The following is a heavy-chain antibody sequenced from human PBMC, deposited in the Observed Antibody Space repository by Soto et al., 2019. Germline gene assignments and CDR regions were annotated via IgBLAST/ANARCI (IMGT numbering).Heavy chain of an antibody. V-gene: IGHV3-48*04. CDR1: GFTFSSYS. J-gene: IGHJ3*02. CDR3: ARADIVATILIDAFDI. D-gene: IGHD5-12*01. CDR2: ISSSSSTI. Sequence: GGSLRLSCAASGFTFSSYSMNWVRQAPGKGLEWVSYISSSSSTIYYADSVKGRFTISRDNAKNSLYLQMNSLRAEDTAVYYCARADIVATILIDAFDIWGQGTMVTVSS.